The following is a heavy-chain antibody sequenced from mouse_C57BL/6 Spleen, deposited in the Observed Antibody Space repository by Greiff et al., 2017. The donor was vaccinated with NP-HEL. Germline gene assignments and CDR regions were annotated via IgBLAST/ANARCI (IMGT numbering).Heavy chain of an antibody. CDR1: GYTFTDYN. CDR2: INPNNGGT. CDR3: ARSHYSNWYFEV. Sequence: EVQLQQSGPELVKPGASVKIPCKASGYTFTDYNMDWVKQSPGKSLEWIGDINPNNGGTIYNQKFKGKATLTVDKSSSTAYMELRSLTSEDTAVYYCARSHYSNWYFEVWGTGTTVTVSS. J-gene: IGHJ1*03. V-gene: IGHV1-18*01. D-gene: IGHD2-5*01.